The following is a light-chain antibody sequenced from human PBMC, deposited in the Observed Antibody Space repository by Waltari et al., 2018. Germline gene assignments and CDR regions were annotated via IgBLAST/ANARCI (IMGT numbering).Light chain of an antibody. Sequence: QSALTQPASVSGSPGQSITISCTGSSSDVGSYKFVSWYQQHPGKAPQLMIYGGSQRPSGVSNRFSGSKSGNTASLTISGLRAEDEADYCCCSYAGSSPHVIFGGGTKLTVL. CDR1: SSDVGSYKF. CDR2: GGS. J-gene: IGLJ2*01. V-gene: IGLV2-23*01. CDR3: CSYAGSSPHVI.